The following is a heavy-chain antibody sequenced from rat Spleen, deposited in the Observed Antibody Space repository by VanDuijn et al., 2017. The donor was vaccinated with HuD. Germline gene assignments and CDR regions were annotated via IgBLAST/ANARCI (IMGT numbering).Heavy chain of an antibody. V-gene: IGHV2-45*01. CDR1: GFSLTSYS. J-gene: IGHJ4*01. CDR2: MWRGGSP. D-gene: IGHD5-1*01. CDR3: ARAPGNGYVMDA. Sequence: QVQLMESGPGLVQPSETLSLTCTVSGFSLTSYSVHWVRRPSGKGLEWMGVMWRGGSPEYNSALKSRLSISRDTSKNHIFLKMKSLQSEDTATYHCARAPGNGYVMDAWGQGASVTVSS.